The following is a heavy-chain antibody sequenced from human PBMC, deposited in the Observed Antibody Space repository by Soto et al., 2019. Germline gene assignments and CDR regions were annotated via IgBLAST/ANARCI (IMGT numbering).Heavy chain of an antibody. CDR3: AAVLGLGAYYYDSSGPHHDY. CDR1: GFTFTSSA. V-gene: IGHV1-58*01. CDR2: IVVGSGNT. J-gene: IGHJ4*02. D-gene: IGHD3-22*01. Sequence: SVKVSCKASGFTFTSSAVQWVRQSRGQRLEWIGWIVVGSGNTNYAQKFQERVTITRDMSTSTAYMELSSLRSEDTAVYYCAAVLGLGAYYYDSSGPHHDYWGQGTLVTVSS.